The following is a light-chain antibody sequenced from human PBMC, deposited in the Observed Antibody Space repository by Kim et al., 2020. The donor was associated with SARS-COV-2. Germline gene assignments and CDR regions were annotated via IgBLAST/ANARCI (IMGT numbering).Light chain of an antibody. CDR2: QDT. J-gene: IGLJ2*01. Sequence: SYELTQPPSVSVSPGQTASITCSGDKLGHKDVCWYQQKSGQSPVLVIFQDTKRPSGIPERFSGSKSGNTATLTISGTQAMDEADYYCQTWDSIVVFGGGT. CDR1: KLGHKD. V-gene: IGLV3-1*01. CDR3: QTWDSIVV.